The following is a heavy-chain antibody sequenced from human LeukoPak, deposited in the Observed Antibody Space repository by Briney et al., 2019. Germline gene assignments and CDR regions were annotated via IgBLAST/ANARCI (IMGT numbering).Heavy chain of an antibody. CDR2: ISSSSSTI. D-gene: IGHD3-3*01. Sequence: PGGSLRHSCAASGFTFSSYSMNWVRQAPGKGLEWVSYISSSSSTIYYADSVKGRFTISRDNAKNSLYLQMNSLRAEDTVVYYCARARYDFWSGYYTRAFDIWGQGTMVTVSS. V-gene: IGHV3-48*01. CDR1: GFTFSSYS. J-gene: IGHJ3*02. CDR3: ARARYDFWSGYYTRAFDI.